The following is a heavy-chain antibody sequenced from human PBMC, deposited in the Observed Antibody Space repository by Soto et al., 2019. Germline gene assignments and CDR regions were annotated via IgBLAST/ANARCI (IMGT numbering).Heavy chain of an antibody. CDR2: ISYDGSNK. V-gene: IGHV3-30-3*01. CDR1: GFTFSSYA. J-gene: IGHJ3*02. D-gene: IGHD6-6*01. Sequence: QVQLVESGGGVVQPGRSLRLSCAASGFTFSSYAMHWVRQAPGKGLEWVAVISYDGSNKYYADSVKGRFTISRDNSKNPLYLQMNSPRAEDTAVYYCAREGASSSPDAFDIWGQGTMVTVSS. CDR3: AREGASSSPDAFDI.